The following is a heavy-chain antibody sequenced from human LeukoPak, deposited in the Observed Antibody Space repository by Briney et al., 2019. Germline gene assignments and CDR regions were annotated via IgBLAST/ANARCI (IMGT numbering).Heavy chain of an antibody. CDR2: ISYSGST. D-gene: IGHD5-12*01. CDR3: ASRESSGSWQFDY. J-gene: IGHJ4*02. V-gene: IGHV4-59*11. Sequence: SETLSLTCTVSGGSISSHYWNWIRQSPGKGLEWIGYISYSGSTNYNPSLKSRVTISVDTSKNQFSLKLGSVTAADTAVYYCASRESSGSWQFDYWGQGTLVTVSS. CDR1: GGSISSHY.